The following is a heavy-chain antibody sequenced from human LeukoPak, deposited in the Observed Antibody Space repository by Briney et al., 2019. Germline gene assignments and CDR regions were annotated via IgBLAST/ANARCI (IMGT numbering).Heavy chain of an antibody. V-gene: IGHV1-18*01. J-gene: IGHJ4*02. CDR1: GYTFTSYG. CDR2: ISAYNGNA. CDR3: ARETGLLAHFDY. Sequence: ASVKVSCKASGYTFTSYGISWVRQAPGQGREGLGWISAYNGNANYAQKLQGRVTMTTDTSTSTDYMELRSLRSDDAAVYYGARETGLLAHFDYWGQGTLVTVSS. D-gene: IGHD1-26*01.